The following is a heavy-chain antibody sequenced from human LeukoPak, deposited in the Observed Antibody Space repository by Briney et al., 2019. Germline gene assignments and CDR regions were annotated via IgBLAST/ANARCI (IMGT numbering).Heavy chain of an antibody. CDR2: INSDGSSA. CDR1: GFTFSSYW. J-gene: IGHJ4*02. CDR3: VRDFRSADY. Sequence: PGGSLRLSCAASGFTFSSYWMHWVRQAPGKGLVWVSRINSDGSSATYADSVEGRFTISRDNARNTVYLQMNSLRVEDTAVYYCVRDFRSADYWGQGTLVTVSS. V-gene: IGHV3-74*01.